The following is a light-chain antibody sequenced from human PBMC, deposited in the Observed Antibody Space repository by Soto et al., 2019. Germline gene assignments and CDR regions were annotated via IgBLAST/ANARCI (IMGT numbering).Light chain of an antibody. CDR3: QSYDTSPV. CDR2: DNT. Sequence: QSVLTQPPSVSAAPGQRVTISCSGSSSNIGSDYVSWYQQFPGTAPRLLIYDNTKRPSGVPDRFSGSKSGTSASLAITGLQAEDEAYYFCQSYDTSPVFGGGTKLTVL. J-gene: IGLJ2*01. V-gene: IGLV1-40*01. CDR1: SSNIGSDY.